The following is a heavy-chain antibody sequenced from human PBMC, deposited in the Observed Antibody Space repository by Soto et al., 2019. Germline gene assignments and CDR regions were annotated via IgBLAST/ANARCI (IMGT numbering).Heavy chain of an antibody. D-gene: IGHD6-19*01. V-gene: IGHV4-4*07. CDR2: IYHTGYT. CDR3: ARVAGAKFDF. CDR1: GGSINTYY. J-gene: IGHJ4*02. Sequence: SETLYLTCTVSGGSINTYYWSWIRQPAGKGLEWIGRIYHTGYTNPNSSLKSRLTMSVDTSKNQFFLRLTSVTAADTAVYYCARVAGAKFDFWGQGILVTVSS.